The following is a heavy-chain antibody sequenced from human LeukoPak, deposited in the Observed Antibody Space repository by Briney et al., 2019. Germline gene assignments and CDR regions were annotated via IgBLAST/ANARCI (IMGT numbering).Heavy chain of an antibody. CDR3: ARDPGGYSSSWAVDY. CDR2: ISYDGSNK. D-gene: IGHD6-13*01. CDR1: GFTFSSYA. Sequence: GGSLRLSCAASGFTFSSYAMHWVRQAPGKGLEWVAVISYDGSNKYYADSVKGRFTISRDNSKNTLYLQMNSLRAEDTAVYYCARDPGGYSSSWAVDYWGQGTLVTVSS. V-gene: IGHV3-30*04. J-gene: IGHJ4*02.